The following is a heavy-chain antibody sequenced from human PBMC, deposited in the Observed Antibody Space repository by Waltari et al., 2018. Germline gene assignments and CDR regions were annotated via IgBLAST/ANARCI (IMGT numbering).Heavy chain of an antibody. V-gene: IGHV3-74*01. CDR1: GFTFSRYW. CDR2: INTDGSGT. D-gene: IGHD1-7*01. J-gene: IGHJ3*01. Sequence: EVQLVESGGGLVQPGGSMRVSCTASGFTFSRYWMHWVRQVPGKGLGGVTRINTDGSGTSYADSAKGRFTISRDNAKNTLFLQMNSLRGEDTAVYYCASGNSHAFDLWGQGTMVTVSS. CDR3: ASGNSHAFDL.